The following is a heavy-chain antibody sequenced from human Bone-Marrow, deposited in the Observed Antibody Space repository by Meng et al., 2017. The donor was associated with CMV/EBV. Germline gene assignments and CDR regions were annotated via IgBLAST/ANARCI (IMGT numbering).Heavy chain of an antibody. Sequence: GESLKISWAASGFTVSSNYMSWVRQAPGKGLEWVSVIYSGGSTYYADSVKGRFTISRDNSKNTLYLQMNSLRAEDTAVYYCARDSRAGGFDPWGQGTLVTVSS. CDR3: ARDSRAGGFDP. V-gene: IGHV3-53*01. CDR1: GFTVSSNY. D-gene: IGHD1-26*01. J-gene: IGHJ5*02. CDR2: IYSGGST.